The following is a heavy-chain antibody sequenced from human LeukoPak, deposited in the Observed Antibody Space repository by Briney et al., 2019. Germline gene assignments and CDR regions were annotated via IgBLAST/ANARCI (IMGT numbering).Heavy chain of an antibody. J-gene: IGHJ5*02. CDR1: GFTFSTYA. V-gene: IGHV3-23*01. CDR2: ISGSGDNT. Sequence: PGGSLRLSCAASGFTFSTYAMSWVRQAPGKGLEWVSGISGSGDNTNYADSVKGRFTISRDNSKNTLYLQMSSLRSDDTAVYYCARDQYYDSKGWFDPWGQGTLATVSS. CDR3: ARDQYYDSKGWFDP. D-gene: IGHD3-22*01.